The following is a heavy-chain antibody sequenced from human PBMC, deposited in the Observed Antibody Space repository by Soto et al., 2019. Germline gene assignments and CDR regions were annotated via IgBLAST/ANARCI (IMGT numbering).Heavy chain of an antibody. J-gene: IGHJ4*02. CDR1: GFNFSAYG. CDR3: AKDLVSPHYYDSSGYPFDFDN. V-gene: IGHV3-30*18. CDR2: ISYDGSNK. Sequence: QVQLVESGGGVVQPGRSLRLSCAASGFNFSAYGMHWVRQTPGKGLEWVALISYDGSNKFYADSVKGRFTISRDNSKNTLYLQMNSLRAEDTAVYYCAKDLVSPHYYDSSGYPFDFDNWGQGTLVTVSS. D-gene: IGHD3-22*01.